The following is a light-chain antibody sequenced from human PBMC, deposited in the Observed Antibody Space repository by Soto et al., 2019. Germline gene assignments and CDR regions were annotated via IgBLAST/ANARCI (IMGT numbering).Light chain of an antibody. Sequence: DIQMTQSPSSVSASVGDRVTITCRASQGISRWLAWYQQKPGKAPNLLIYAASSLQSGVTSRISGSGSGTDFTLTISSLQPEDFATYYCQQADTFPLTFGGGTKVEIK. V-gene: IGKV1-12*01. CDR1: QGISRW. J-gene: IGKJ4*01. CDR2: AAS. CDR3: QQADTFPLT.